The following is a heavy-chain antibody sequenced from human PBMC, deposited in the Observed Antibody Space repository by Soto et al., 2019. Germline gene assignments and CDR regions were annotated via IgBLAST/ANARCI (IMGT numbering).Heavy chain of an antibody. CDR3: ARMASFGTLNWFDP. Sequence: ASVKVSCKASGYTFINYDISWVRQATGQGLEWMGWMNPGSGKTGYANKFQGRVTMTRDASTSTAHLELSSLTSEDTAVYYCARMASFGTLNWFDPWGQGTLVTVSS. D-gene: IGHD3-16*01. CDR1: GYTFINYD. J-gene: IGHJ5*02. V-gene: IGHV1-8*02. CDR2: MNPGSGKT.